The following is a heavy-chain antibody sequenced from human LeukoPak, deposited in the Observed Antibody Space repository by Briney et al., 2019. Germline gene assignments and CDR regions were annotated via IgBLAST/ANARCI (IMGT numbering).Heavy chain of an antibody. V-gene: IGHV4-34*01. J-gene: IGHJ4*02. D-gene: IGHD6-13*01. CDR2: INHSGST. CDR1: GGSFSGYY. Sequence: PSETLSLTCTVYGGSFSGYYWSWIRQPPGKGLEWIGEINHSGSTNYNPSLKSRVTISVDTSKNQFSLKLSSVTAADTAVYYCATGYSSSWSVRWGQGTLVTVSS. CDR3: ATGYSSSWSVR.